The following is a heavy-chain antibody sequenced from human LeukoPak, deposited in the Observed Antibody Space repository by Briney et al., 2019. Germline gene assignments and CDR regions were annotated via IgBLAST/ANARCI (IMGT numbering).Heavy chain of an antibody. CDR3: ARDSLWGNYYGMDV. CDR1: GGSISSGGYY. V-gene: IGHV4-31*03. Sequence: PSETLSLTCTVSGGSISSGGYYWSWIRQHPGKGLEWIGYIYYSGSTYYNPSLKSRVTISVDTSKNQFSLKLSSVTAADTAVYYCARDSLWGNYYGMDVWGQGTTVTVSS. D-gene: IGHD1-26*01. J-gene: IGHJ6*02. CDR2: IYYSGST.